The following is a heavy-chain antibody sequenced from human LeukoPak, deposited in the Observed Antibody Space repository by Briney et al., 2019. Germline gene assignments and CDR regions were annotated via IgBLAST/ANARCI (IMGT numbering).Heavy chain of an antibody. Sequence: SVKVSCKASGGTFISYAISWVRQAPGQGLEWMGGIIPIFGTANYAQKFQGRVAITADESTSTAYMELSSLRSEDTAVYYCARGASRWLQSYADYWGQGTLVTVSS. CDR1: GGTFISYA. D-gene: IGHD5-24*01. J-gene: IGHJ4*02. CDR3: ARGASRWLQSYADY. CDR2: IIPIFGTA. V-gene: IGHV1-69*13.